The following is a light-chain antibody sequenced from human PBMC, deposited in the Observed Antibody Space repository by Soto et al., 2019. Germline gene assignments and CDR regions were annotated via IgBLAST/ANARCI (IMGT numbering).Light chain of an antibody. V-gene: IGLV2-14*01. CDR2: EVT. CDR3: SSHTASTTRI. J-gene: IGLJ1*01. CDR1: SSDVGGYNY. Sequence: QSALTQPASVSGSPGQSITISCTGTSSDVGGYNYVSWYQHHPGKAPKRIIYEVTKRPSGVSNRFSGSKSGDTASLTISGLQAEDDADYYCSSHTASTTRIFGTGTKLTVL.